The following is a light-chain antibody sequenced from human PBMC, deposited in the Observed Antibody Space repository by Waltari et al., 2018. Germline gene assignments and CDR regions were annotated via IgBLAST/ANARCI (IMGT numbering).Light chain of an antibody. CDR3: LSRDSSSTRV. J-gene: IGLJ3*02. V-gene: IGLV3-19*01. CDR1: SLRRYY. CDR2: GHD. Sequence: SSELTQDPAVSVALGQTVRITCQGDSLRRYYASWYQQRPGQAPFLVLYGHDNRPSGIPDRFSGSTSGNTASLTITRAQAEDAGVYYCLSRDSSSTRVFGGGTKLTV.